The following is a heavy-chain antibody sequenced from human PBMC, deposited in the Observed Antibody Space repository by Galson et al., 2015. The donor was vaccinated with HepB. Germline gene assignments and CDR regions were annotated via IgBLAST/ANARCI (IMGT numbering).Heavy chain of an antibody. V-gene: IGHV1-69*13. CDR1: GGTFSSYA. D-gene: IGHD2-8*01. CDR2: VIPIFGTA. Sequence: SVKVSCKASGGTFSSYAISWVRQAPGQGLEWMGGVIPIFGTANYAQKFQGRVTITADESTSTAYMELSSLRSEDTAVYYCKVYCTNGVCGNYYYYGMDVWGQGTTVTVSS. J-gene: IGHJ6*02. CDR3: KVYCTNGVCGNYYYYGMDV.